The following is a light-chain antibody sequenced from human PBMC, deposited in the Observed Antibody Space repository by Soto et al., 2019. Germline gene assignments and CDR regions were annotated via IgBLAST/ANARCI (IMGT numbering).Light chain of an antibody. J-gene: IGKJ1*01. V-gene: IGKV1-5*03. CDR3: QQYDVYST. CDR2: KAS. CDR1: QSISGW. Sequence: DIPITQSPSTLSASVGDRVIITCRASQSISGWLAWYQQKPGIAPKLLIYKASTLQDGVPPRFSGSGFGTEFTLTISSLQPDDCGLYYCQQYDVYSTFGQGTKVDIK.